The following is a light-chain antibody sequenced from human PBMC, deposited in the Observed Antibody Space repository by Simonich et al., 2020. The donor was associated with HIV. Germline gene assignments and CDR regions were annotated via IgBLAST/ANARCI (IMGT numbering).Light chain of an antibody. J-gene: IGKJ1*01. V-gene: IGKV4-1*01. CDR2: WSA. CDR1: QSVSFSSNNKNY. CDR3: QQYYSNPLA. Sequence: DIVMTQSPDSLAVSLGQRATINRNPSQSVSFSSNNKNYLARYQQKPGLPPKLLIYWSATRESGVPDRFSGSGSGTDFTLTISSLQAEDVAVYYCQQYYSNPLAFGQGTKVEIK.